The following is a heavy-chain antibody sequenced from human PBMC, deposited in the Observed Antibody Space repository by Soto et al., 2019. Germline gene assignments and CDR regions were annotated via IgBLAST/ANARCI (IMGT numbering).Heavy chain of an antibody. V-gene: IGHV3-74*01. CDR2: TNSDGRDT. CDR1: GFTFSSYW. Sequence: GGSLRLSCEASGFTFSSYWMYWVRQAPGKGLVWVSRTNSDGRDTSYADSVKGRFTISRDNAKNTLYLQMNSLRAEDTAVYYCARDRGWSLFDYWGQGTLVTVSS. D-gene: IGHD6-19*01. CDR3: ARDRGWSLFDY. J-gene: IGHJ4*02.